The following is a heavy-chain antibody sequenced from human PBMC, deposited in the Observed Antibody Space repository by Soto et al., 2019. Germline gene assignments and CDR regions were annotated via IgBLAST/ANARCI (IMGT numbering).Heavy chain of an antibody. CDR2: IKSYSDGGTR. D-gene: IGHD3-22*01. CDR3: TQGTFRQDSTGYHYFDA. CDR1: GFTFNNAW. J-gene: IGHJ4*02. Sequence: EVQLVESGGGLVKPGGSLRLSCEGSGFTFNNAWMSWIRQAPGKGPEWVGRIKSYSDGGTRDYAASVKGRFTISRSDSKNTVYLQMNNLKTEDTAVYYCTQGTFRQDSTGYHYFDAWGQGTLFTASS. V-gene: IGHV3-15*01.